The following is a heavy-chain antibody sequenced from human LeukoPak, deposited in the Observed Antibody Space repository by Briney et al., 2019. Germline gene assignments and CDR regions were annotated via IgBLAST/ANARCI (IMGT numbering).Heavy chain of an antibody. CDR2: INHSGST. D-gene: IGHD5-12*01. V-gene: IGHV4-34*01. CDR3: ARGRVNLYIVATRDEYYYGMDV. Sequence: SETLSLTCAVYGGSFSGYYWSWIRQPPGKGLEWIGEINHSGSTNYNPSLKSRVTISVDTSKNQFSLKLSSVTAADTAVYYCARGRVNLYIVATRDEYYYGMDVWGQGTTVTVSS. CDR1: GGSFSGYY. J-gene: IGHJ6*02.